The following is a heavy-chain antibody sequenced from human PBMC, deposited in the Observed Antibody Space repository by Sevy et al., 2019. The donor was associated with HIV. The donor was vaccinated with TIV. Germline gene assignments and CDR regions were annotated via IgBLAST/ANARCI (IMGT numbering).Heavy chain of an antibody. CDR3: TTHRYYYDSSGYYYPFDY. Sequence: GGSLRLSCAASGFTFSNAWMSWVRQAPGKGLEWVGRIKSKTDGGTTDYAAPVKGRLTISRDDSKNTLYLQMNSLKTEDTAVYCCTTHRYYYDSSGYYYPFDYWGQGTLVTVSS. D-gene: IGHD3-22*01. CDR2: IKSKTDGGTT. CDR1: GFTFSNAW. J-gene: IGHJ4*02. V-gene: IGHV3-15*01.